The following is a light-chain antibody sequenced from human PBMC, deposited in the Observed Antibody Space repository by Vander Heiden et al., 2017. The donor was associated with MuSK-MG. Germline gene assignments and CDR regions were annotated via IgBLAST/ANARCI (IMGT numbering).Light chain of an antibody. CDR2: ANN. CDR1: NSNLGAGYD. J-gene: IGLJ1*01. V-gene: IGLV1-40*01. Sequence: QSVLTQPPSVSGAPRQSVPSSFPGSNSNLGAGYDVHWYQQIPGTAPKLVMYANNIRPSGVPDRFSGSKSGTSASLAITGLQAADEADYLCQSYDTTLNEHVFGPGTKVTVL. CDR3: QSYDTTLNEHV.